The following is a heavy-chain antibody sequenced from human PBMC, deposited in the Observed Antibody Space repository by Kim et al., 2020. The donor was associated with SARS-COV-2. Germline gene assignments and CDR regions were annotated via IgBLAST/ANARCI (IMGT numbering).Heavy chain of an antibody. CDR3: ARGGLSGSESDY. V-gene: IGHV4-59*09. D-gene: IGHD1-26*01. J-gene: IGHJ4*02. Sequence: NYNPSLKSRVTISVDTSKNQFSLKLSSVTAADTAVYYCARGGLSGSESDYWGQGTLVTVSS.